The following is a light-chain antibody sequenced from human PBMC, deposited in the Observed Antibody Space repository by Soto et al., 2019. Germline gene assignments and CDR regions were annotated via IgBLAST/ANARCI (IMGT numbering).Light chain of an antibody. CDR3: SSWDDSLDGPV. V-gene: IGLV1-44*01. Sequence: QSVLTHPPSASATPGQTVTISCSGRYSNIGSNFVSWYQRLPGTAPKLLIYSINQRPSGVPDRFSGSKSGTSASLTISGLQSEDEADYFCSSWDDSLDGPVFGGGTKVTVL. J-gene: IGLJ3*02. CDR1: YSNIGSNF. CDR2: SIN.